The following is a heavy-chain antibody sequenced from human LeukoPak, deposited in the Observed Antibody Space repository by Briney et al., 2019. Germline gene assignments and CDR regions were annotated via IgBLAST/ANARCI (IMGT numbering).Heavy chain of an antibody. CDR2: VYTSGST. CDR1: GGSISRYY. J-gene: IGHJ5*02. Sequence: SETLSLTCTVSGGSISRYYWSWIRQPAGKGLEWIGRVYTSGSTTYNPSLKSRVTMSIDTSKNQFSLKLSSVTAADTAVYYCARHGFTIFGVVTKKRGWFDPWGQGTLVTVSS. V-gene: IGHV4-4*07. CDR3: ARHGFTIFGVVTKKRGWFDP. D-gene: IGHD3-3*01.